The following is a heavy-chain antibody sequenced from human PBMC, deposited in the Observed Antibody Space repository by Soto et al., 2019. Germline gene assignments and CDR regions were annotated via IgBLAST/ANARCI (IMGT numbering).Heavy chain of an antibody. CDR2: IYYSGST. V-gene: IGHV4-39*01. D-gene: IGHD6-13*01. CDR1: GGSISSSSYY. CDR3: ARHKTSIAAAWADHYYYYYGMDV. J-gene: IGHJ6*02. Sequence: PSETLSLTCTVSGGSISSSSYYWGWIRQPPGKGLEWIGSIYYSGSTYYNPSLKSRVTISVDTSKNQFSLKLSSVTAADTAVYYCARHKTSIAAAWADHYYYYYGMDVWGQGTTVTVS.